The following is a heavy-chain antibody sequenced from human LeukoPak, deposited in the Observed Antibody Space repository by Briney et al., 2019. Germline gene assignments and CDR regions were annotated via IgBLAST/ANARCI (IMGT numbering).Heavy chain of an antibody. CDR3: SRVGTTSNFYYYYGMDV. J-gene: IGHJ6*02. D-gene: IGHD2/OR15-2a*01. V-gene: IGHV3-74*01. CDR2: INSDGRTT. Sequence: GGSLRRSCAASGFTFSSYWMYWVRQAPGKGLVWVSRINSDGRTTRYADSVKGRFTISRDNAKNTLYLQMNSLRAEDTAVYYCSRVGTTSNFYYYYGMDVWGQGTTVTVSS. CDR1: GFTFSSYW.